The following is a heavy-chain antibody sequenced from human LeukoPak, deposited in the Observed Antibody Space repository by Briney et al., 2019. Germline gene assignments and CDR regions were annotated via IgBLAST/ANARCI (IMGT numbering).Heavy chain of an antibody. V-gene: IGHV4-38-2*02. J-gene: IGHJ4*02. CDR2: IYHSGST. Sequence: SETLSLTCTVSGYSISSGYYWGWIQQPPGKGLEWIGSIYHSGSTYYNPSLKSRVTISVDTSKNQFSLKLSSVTAADTAVYYCARDSPLWFGELFSIWGQGTLVTVSS. D-gene: IGHD3-10*01. CDR1: GYSISSGYY. CDR3: ARDSPLWFGELFSI.